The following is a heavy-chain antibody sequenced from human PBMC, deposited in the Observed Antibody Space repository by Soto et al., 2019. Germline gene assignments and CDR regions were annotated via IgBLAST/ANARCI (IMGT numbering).Heavy chain of an antibody. CDR3: AKDLALGFWSGNYYFDH. D-gene: IGHD3-3*01. J-gene: IGHJ4*02. V-gene: IGHV3-30*18. CDR1: GFTFKNNG. Sequence: QVPLVESGGGVVQPGRSLRLSCAASGFTFKNNGMHWVRQAPGKGLEWVAIISYHGNNQFYADSVKGRFTISRDNSNSTLYLEMNSLRPEDTAVYYCAKDLALGFWSGNYYFDHWGQGTLVTVSS. CDR2: ISYHGNNQ.